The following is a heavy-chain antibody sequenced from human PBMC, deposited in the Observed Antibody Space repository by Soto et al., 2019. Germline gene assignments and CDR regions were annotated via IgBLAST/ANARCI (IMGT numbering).Heavy chain of an antibody. J-gene: IGHJ3*02. CDR2: ISAYNGNT. V-gene: IGHV1-18*01. CDR1: GYTFTSYG. Sequence: QVQLVQSGAEVKKPGASVKVSCKASGYTFTSYGISWVRQAPGQGLEWMGWISAYNGNTNYAQKLQGRVTMTTDTSTSTAYMELRSLRSDDTAVYYCARDLPDCGDYVLKGDAFDIWGQGTMVTVSS. D-gene: IGHD4-17*01. CDR3: ARDLPDCGDYVLKGDAFDI.